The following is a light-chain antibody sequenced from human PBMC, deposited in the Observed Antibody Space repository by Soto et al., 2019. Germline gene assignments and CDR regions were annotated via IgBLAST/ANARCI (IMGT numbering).Light chain of an antibody. Sequence: DIQMTQSPSSLSASAGDRVTITCQASQDISNHLNWYQQKPGKAPKLLIYDASNLETGVPSRFSGSGSGTDVTFTISSLQPEDIATYYCQQYDNLPFTFGPGTKVDIK. CDR3: QQYDNLPFT. J-gene: IGKJ3*01. CDR2: DAS. V-gene: IGKV1-33*01. CDR1: QDISNH.